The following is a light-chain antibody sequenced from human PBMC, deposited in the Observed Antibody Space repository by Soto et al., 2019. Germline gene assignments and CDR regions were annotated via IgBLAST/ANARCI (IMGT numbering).Light chain of an antibody. CDR3: STWDDSLNGLI. Sequence: QSVLAQPPSASGTPGQTVTISCSGGSSNIKTNGVSWYQQVPGAAPKLLIYSNSQRPSGAPDRFSGSKSGTSACLAISGLQSEDEATYHCSTWDDSLNGLIFGGGTKLTVL. CDR1: SSNIKTNG. CDR2: SNS. V-gene: IGLV1-44*01. J-gene: IGLJ2*01.